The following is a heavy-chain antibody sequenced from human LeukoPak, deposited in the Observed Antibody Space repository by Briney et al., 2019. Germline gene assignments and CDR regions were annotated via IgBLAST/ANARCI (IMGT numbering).Heavy chain of an antibody. CDR3: TREPDVWRTWYFDL. V-gene: IGHV3-13*01. J-gene: IGHJ2*01. CDR2: IKVAGDT. Sequence: GSLRLSRAASGFTLRKHDAHWVPQGPRKGLEWVSEIKVAGDTYSSTSPKGRSTASNENTSKTVHLQMTSLRAGQTALYHCTREPDVWRTWYFDLWGRGTQVTVSP. CDR1: GFTLRKHD. D-gene: IGHD1-7*01.